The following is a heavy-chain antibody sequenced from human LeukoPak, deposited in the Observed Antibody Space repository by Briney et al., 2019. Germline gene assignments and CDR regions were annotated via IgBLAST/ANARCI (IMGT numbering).Heavy chain of an antibody. D-gene: IGHD1-14*01. CDR2: IYNSGST. J-gene: IGHJ4*02. V-gene: IGHV3-66*04. CDR1: GFTVGYNY. Sequence: GGSLRLSCAASGFTVGYNYMTWVRQAPGKGLEWVAAIYNSGSTYYADSVKGRFTISRDNSKNTMYLQMNSLKGEDTAVYYCARRSNPPGRIDHWGQGTLVTVPS. CDR3: ARRSNPPGRIDH.